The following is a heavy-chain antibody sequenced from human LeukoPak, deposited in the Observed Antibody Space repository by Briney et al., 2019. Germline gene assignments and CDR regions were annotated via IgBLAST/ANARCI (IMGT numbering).Heavy chain of an antibody. Sequence: GGSLRLSCAASGFTFSSYGMHWVRQAPGKGLEWVAVIWYDGSNKYYADSVKGRFTISRDNSKNMLYLQMNSLRAEDTAVYYCARAEGYYDSSGNDAFDIWGQGTMVTVSS. CDR2: IWYDGSNK. D-gene: IGHD3-22*01. J-gene: IGHJ3*02. CDR3: ARAEGYYDSSGNDAFDI. V-gene: IGHV3-33*01. CDR1: GFTFSSYG.